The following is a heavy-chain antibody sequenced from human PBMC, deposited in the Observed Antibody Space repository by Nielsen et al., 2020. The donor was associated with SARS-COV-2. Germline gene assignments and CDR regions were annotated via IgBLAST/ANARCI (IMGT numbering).Heavy chain of an antibody. CDR1: GFTFSSYG. CDR2: IWYDGSNK. J-gene: IGHJ5*01. Sequence: GGSLRLSCAASGFTFSSYGMHWVRQAPGKGLEWVAVIWYDGSNKYYADSARGRFTISRDNSKNTLYLQMNSLKADDTAVYYCVRERSYGNYVGANYFDSWGQGTLVTVSS. V-gene: IGHV3-33*01. CDR3: VRERSYGNYVGANYFDS. D-gene: IGHD4-11*01.